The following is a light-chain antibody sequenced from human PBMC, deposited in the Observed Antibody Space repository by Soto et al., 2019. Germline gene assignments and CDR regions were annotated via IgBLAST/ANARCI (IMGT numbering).Light chain of an antibody. CDR2: EVS. CDR3: TSYAGSNIWV. Sequence: ALTQPPSASGSPGQSVTISCTGTSSDVGAYKYVSWYQQYPGKAPKLMIYEVSKRPSGVPDRFSGSKSGNTASLTVSGLQAEDEADYYCTSYAGSNIWVFGGGTKLTVL. CDR1: SSDVGAYKY. V-gene: IGLV2-8*01. J-gene: IGLJ3*02.